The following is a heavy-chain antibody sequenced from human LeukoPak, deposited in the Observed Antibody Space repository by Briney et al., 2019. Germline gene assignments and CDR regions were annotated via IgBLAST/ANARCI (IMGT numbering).Heavy chain of an antibody. CDR1: GGSFSGYY. V-gene: IGHV4-34*01. CDR2: INHSGST. J-gene: IGHJ6*02. CDR3: ARGHLDHSTVAGVYYYAMDV. D-gene: IGHD6-19*01. Sequence: SETLSLTCAVYGGSFSGYYWSWIRQPPGEGVEWIGEINHSGSTNYNPSLKSRVTISVDTSKNQFSLKLSSVTAADTAVYYCARGHLDHSTVAGVYYYAMDVWGQGTTVTVSS.